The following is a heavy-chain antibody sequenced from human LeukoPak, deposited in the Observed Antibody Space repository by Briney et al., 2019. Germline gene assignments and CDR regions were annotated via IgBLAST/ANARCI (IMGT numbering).Heavy chain of an antibody. Sequence: SETLSLTCTVSGGSISSSSYYWGWIRQPPGKGLEWIGSIYYSGSTYYNPSLKSRVTISVDTSKNQFSLKLSSVTAADTAVYYCARGTPPPNSNSGQYYYYYYYMDVWGKGTTVTVSS. V-gene: IGHV4-39*01. CDR1: GGSISSSSYY. CDR3: ARGTPPPNSNSGQYYYYYYYMDV. D-gene: IGHD4-11*01. CDR2: IYYSGST. J-gene: IGHJ6*03.